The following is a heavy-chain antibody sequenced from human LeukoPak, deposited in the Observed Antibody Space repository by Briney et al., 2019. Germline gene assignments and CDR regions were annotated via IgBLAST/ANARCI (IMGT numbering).Heavy chain of an antibody. CDR3: ARGGRYYYDSSGYYYKFDY. Sequence: ASVKVSCKASGYTFTSYAMHWVRQAPGQRLEWMGWINAGNGNTKYSQKFQGRVTITRDTSASTAYMELSSLRSEDTAVYYCARGGRYYYDSSGYYYKFDYWGQGTLVTVSS. CDR1: GYTFTSYA. V-gene: IGHV1-3*01. J-gene: IGHJ4*02. D-gene: IGHD3-22*01. CDR2: INAGNGNT.